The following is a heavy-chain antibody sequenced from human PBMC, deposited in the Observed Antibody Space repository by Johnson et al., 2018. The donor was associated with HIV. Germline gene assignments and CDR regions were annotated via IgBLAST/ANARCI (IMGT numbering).Heavy chain of an antibody. Sequence: VQLVESGGGVVQPGRSLRLSCAASGFTFSSYAMHWVRQAPGKGLEWVAVISYDGSNKYYADSVKGRFTISRDNSKNTLYLQMNSLRAEDTAVYYCARDPRGDSSGVSGAFDIWGQGTMVTVSS. D-gene: IGHD3-22*01. V-gene: IGHV3-30*14. CDR2: ISYDGSNK. J-gene: IGHJ3*02. CDR1: GFTFSSYA. CDR3: ARDPRGDSSGVSGAFDI.